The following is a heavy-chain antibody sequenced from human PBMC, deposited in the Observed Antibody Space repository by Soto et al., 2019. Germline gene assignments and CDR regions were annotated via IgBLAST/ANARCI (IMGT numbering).Heavy chain of an antibody. CDR1: GYTFSDYS. V-gene: IGHV3-48*02. J-gene: IGHJ4*02. CDR2: ISSSGDTI. D-gene: IGHD3-10*01. CDR3: ARYLIFGSG. Sequence: EVQLVESGGGLVQPGESLRLSCVASGYTFSDYSMNWVRQAPGKGLEWVSYISSSGDTIFYADSVRGRFTISRDNAKNSLHLQMNSLRDEDTSLYYCARYLIFGSGRDQGNLVTVSS.